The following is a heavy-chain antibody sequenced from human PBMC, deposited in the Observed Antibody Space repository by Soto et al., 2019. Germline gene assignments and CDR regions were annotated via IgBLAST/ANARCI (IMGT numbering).Heavy chain of an antibody. CDR3: ARQLRITIFGVVTHAFDI. V-gene: IGHV4-39*01. Sequence: QLQLQESGPGLVKPSETLSLTCTVSGGSISSTDYYWGWIRQPPGKGLEWIGSISYSGNTYYNPSLKSRVSISVDTSRNQFSLKLSSVTAADTTVYFCARQLRITIFGVVTHAFDIWGQGTMVTVSS. J-gene: IGHJ3*02. CDR2: ISYSGNT. CDR1: GGSISSTDYY. D-gene: IGHD3-3*01.